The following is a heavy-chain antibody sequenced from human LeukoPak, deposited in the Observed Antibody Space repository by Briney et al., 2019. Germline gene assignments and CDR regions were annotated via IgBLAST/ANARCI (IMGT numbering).Heavy chain of an antibody. Sequence: GGSLRLSCAASGLIFGSRWMSWVRQAPGKGLEWVASIKRDGSGEYYLDSVKGRFTISRDNAQNSLYLQMNSLRAEDTAVYYCASLLGDKTIFDYWGQGTLDTVSS. D-gene: IGHD1-26*01. CDR2: IKRDGSGE. CDR1: GLIFGSRW. CDR3: ASLLGDKTIFDY. V-gene: IGHV3-7*01. J-gene: IGHJ4*02.